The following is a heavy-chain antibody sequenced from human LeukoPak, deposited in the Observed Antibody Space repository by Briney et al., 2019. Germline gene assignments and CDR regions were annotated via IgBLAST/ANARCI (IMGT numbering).Heavy chain of an antibody. Sequence: GGSLRLSCAASGFTFSAYTMNWVRQAPGKGLEWLSYIGTRDTVTLYADSVKGRFTISRDNAKNALYLHMNSLRDEDTALYYCARDSRYAFDYWGQGTQVTVSS. CDR2: IGTRDTVT. V-gene: IGHV3-48*02. D-gene: IGHD3-9*01. CDR3: ARDSRYAFDY. CDR1: GFTFSAYT. J-gene: IGHJ4*02.